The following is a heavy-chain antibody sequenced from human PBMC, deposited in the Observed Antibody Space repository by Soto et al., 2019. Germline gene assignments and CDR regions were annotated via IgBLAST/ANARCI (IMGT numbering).Heavy chain of an antibody. D-gene: IGHD3-22*01. J-gene: IGHJ5*02. V-gene: IGHV1-2*02. CDR3: ARDGGGDYYDSSGS. CDR2: INPNSGGT. CDR1: GGTFSSYA. Sequence: ASVKVSCKASGGTFSSYAISWVRQAPGQGLEWMGWINPNSGGTNYAQKFQGRVTMTRDTSISTAYMELSRLRSDDTAVYYCARDGGGDYYDSSGSWGQGTLVTVSS.